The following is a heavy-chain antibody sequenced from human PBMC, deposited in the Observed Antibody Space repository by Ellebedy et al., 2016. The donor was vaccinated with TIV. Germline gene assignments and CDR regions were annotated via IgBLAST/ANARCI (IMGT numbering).Heavy chain of an antibody. CDR2: IRSKAYGGTK. J-gene: IGHJ6*02. CDR3: TRDLTTLAAAGTGIYYYTMDV. CDR1: GFTFGDYA. Sequence: GGSLRLSXTASGFTFGDYAMSWVRQAPGKGLEWVSFIRSKAYGGTKEYAASVKGRFTISRDDSKSIAYLQMISLKAEDTAVYYCTRDLTTLAAAGTGIYYYTMDVWGQGTTVTVSS. D-gene: IGHD6-13*01. V-gene: IGHV3-49*04.